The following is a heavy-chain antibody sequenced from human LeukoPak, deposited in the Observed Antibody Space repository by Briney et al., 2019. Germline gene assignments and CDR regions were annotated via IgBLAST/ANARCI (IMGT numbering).Heavy chain of an antibody. CDR3: VRDLGDTPTIIFWDY. CDR1: GYSFTDFG. CDR2: ISAYNGKT. Sequence: ASVKVSCKTSGYSFTDFGISWVRQAPGQGLEWLGWISAYNGKTNHAQQLQGRVTMTTDTSTSTGYMELRSLRSDDTAVYYCVRDLGDTPTIIFWDYWGQGTPVTVSS. V-gene: IGHV1-18*01. J-gene: IGHJ4*02. D-gene: IGHD1-26*01.